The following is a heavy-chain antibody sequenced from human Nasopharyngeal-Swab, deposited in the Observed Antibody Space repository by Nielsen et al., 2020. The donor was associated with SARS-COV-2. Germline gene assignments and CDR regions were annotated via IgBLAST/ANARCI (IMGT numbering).Heavy chain of an antibody. V-gene: IGHV3-7*03. J-gene: IGHJ4*02. D-gene: IGHD3-3*01. CDR2: IKQDGSEN. CDR3: ARDGSRFLEWLLAYYFDY. CDR1: GFTFSNYW. Sequence: GASLQISCAASGFTFSNYWMSWVRQAPGKGLEWVANIKQDGSENYYVDSMRGRITISRDNAKNSLYLQMNSLRAEDTAVYYCARDGSRFLEWLLAYYFDYWGQGALVTVSS.